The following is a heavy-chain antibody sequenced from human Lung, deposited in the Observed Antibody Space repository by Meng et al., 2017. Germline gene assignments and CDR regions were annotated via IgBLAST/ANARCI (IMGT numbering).Heavy chain of an antibody. Sequence: QVQLVQSGAEVKKPGASVKVSCKASGYSFTGYYMPWVGQGPGQGLELMGRFNPNRGDTRYGQKFQGRVTMTRDTGISTAYMELSSLIFDDTAVYYCARGPGAVRSPYYFDYWGQGTLVTVSS. J-gene: IGHJ4*02. CDR1: GYSFTGYY. D-gene: IGHD2-15*01. CDR3: ARGPGAVRSPYYFDY. V-gene: IGHV1-2*06. CDR2: FNPNRGDT.